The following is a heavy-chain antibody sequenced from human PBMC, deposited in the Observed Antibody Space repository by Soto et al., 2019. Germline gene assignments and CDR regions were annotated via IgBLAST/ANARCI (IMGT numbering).Heavy chain of an antibody. CDR1: GFTFSSYG. J-gene: IGHJ4*02. CDR2: ISYDGSNK. D-gene: IGHD2-2*01. Sequence: QVQLVESGGGVVQPGRSLRLSCAASGFTFSSYGMHWVRQAPGKGLEWVAVISYDGSNKYYADSVKGRFTISRDNSKNTLYLQMNSLRAEDTAVYYCAKDPRPLLWGGYIDYWGQGTLVTVSS. CDR3: AKDPRPLLWGGYIDY. V-gene: IGHV3-30*18.